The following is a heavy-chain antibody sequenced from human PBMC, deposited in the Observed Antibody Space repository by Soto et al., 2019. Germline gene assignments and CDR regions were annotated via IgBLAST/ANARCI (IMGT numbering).Heavy chain of an antibody. Sequence: EVQLLESGGGLVQPGGSLRLSCAASGFAFSIYSMGWVRQAPGKGLEWVSVISGNGASTNSPESVEGRFTISRDFSKNSLFLQMNSLRAEDTAVYYCARLGGYSGYDPFDYWGQGTLVTVSS. CDR2: ISGNGAST. CDR1: GFAFSIYS. D-gene: IGHD5-12*01. V-gene: IGHV3-23*01. CDR3: ARLGGYSGYDPFDY. J-gene: IGHJ4*02.